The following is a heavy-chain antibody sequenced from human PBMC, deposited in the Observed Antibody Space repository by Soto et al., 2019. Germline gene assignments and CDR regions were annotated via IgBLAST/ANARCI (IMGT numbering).Heavy chain of an antibody. CDR3: VTHEIGHCISASCYKGGYYYGMDV. Sequence: QVQLVQSGAEVKKPGSSVKVSCKASGGTFSSYAISWVRQAPGQGLEWMGGIIPIFGTADYAQKFQGRVTITADESTSTAYMELSSLRSEDTAMYYCVTHEIGHCISASCYKGGYYYGMDVWGQGTTVTVSS. CDR1: GGTFSSYA. J-gene: IGHJ6*02. CDR2: IIPIFGTA. V-gene: IGHV1-69*12. D-gene: IGHD2-2*02.